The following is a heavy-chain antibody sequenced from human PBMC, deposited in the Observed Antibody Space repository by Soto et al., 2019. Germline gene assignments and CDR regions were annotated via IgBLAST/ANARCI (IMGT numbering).Heavy chain of an antibody. V-gene: IGHV4-59*08. Sequence: QVQLQESGPGLVKPSETLSLSCNVSGGSISGYYWSWVRQTPGKGLEWIGYIYYSGSTNYNPSLKSRVTTSVHTSKNHSSLRLTSLTAADTAVYYCARGPYYDLIWKYYYMDVWGKGTTVTVSS. CDR1: GGSISGYY. D-gene: IGHD3-16*01. CDR3: ARGPYYDLIWKYYYMDV. CDR2: IYYSGST. J-gene: IGHJ6*03.